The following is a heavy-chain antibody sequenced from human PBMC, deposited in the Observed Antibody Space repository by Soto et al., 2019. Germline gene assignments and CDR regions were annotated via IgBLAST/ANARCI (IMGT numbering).Heavy chain of an antibody. J-gene: IGHJ6*02. Sequence: QITLKESGPALVKPTQPLTLTCTFSGFSLTTTGVGVPWIRQPPGEALEWLALIYWDDAKRYTPSLSSQLTITKDTSKSQVVLEVINMGPVDTATYYCAHISKGDRDRTIYGMDVWGPGATVTVSS. V-gene: IGHV2-5*02. CDR2: IYWDDAK. D-gene: IGHD2-21*02. CDR3: AHISKGDRDRTIYGMDV. CDR1: GFSLTTTGVG.